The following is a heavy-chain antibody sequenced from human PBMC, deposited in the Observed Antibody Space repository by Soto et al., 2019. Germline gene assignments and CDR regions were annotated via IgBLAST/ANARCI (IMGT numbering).Heavy chain of an antibody. V-gene: IGHV4-39*01. CDR2: IYYSGST. Sequence: SETLSLTCTVSGGSISSSSYYWGWIRQPPGKGLEWIGSIYYSGSTYYNPSLKSRVTISVDTSKNQFSLKLSSVTAADTAVYYCASRMVYAIREYYFDYWGQGTRVSVAS. CDR1: GGSISSSSYY. CDR3: ASRMVYAIREYYFDY. D-gene: IGHD2-8*01. J-gene: IGHJ4*02.